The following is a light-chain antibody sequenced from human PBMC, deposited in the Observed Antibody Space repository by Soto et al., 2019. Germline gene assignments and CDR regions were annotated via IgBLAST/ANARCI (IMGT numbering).Light chain of an antibody. V-gene: IGKV1-9*01. Sequence: DTQLTQSPSFLSASVGDRVTITCRASQGIRTFLAWYQQKLGAAPKLLIYAASTLRSGVSLRFSGSGSGTEFTLTISSLQPEDVAADYCQQLNSYPRAPAFGGGTKVEI. CDR1: QGIRTF. J-gene: IGKJ4*01. CDR3: QQLNSYPRAPA. CDR2: AAS.